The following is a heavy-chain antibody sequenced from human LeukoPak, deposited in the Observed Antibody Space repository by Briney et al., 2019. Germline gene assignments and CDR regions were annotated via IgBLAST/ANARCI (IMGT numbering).Heavy chain of an antibody. J-gene: IGHJ4*02. CDR1: GFTFSSYS. CDR2: INSSSSCI. CDR3: ARDPEQPSYYYGSGSYYTPFDY. D-gene: IGHD3-10*01. Sequence: GGSLRLSCAASGFTFSSYSMNWVRQAPGKGLGWVSSINSSSSCIYYADSVKGRFTISRDNAKNSLYLQMNSLRAEDTAVYYCARDPEQPSYYYGSGSYYTPFDYWGQGTLVTVSS. V-gene: IGHV3-21*01.